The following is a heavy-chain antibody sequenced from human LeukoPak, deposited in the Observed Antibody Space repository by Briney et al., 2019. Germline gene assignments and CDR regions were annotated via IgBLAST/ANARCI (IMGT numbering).Heavy chain of an antibody. V-gene: IGHV3-7*03. CDR2: IKLDGSEK. D-gene: IGHD3-3*01. Sequence: GVSLRLSCVASGFTFGKYWMSWVRQAPGKGLEWVANIKLDGSEKNYVDSVKGRFTISRDNTKNSLYLQMNSLRVEDMAVFYCARDQYDTWSRRGNFDSWGQGTLVIVSS. CDR1: GFTFGKYW. CDR3: ARDQYDTWSRRGNFDS. J-gene: IGHJ4*02.